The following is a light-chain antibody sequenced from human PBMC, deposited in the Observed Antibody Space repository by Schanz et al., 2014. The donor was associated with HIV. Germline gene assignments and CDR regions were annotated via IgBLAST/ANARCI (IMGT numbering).Light chain of an antibody. CDR3: ASYTTSHTFV. CDR1: SSDIGDDNY. CDR2: DVN. J-gene: IGLJ1*01. V-gene: IGLV2-14*03. Sequence: QSALTQPASVSGSPGQSITLSCAGSSSDIGDDNYVSWYQQHAGAAPKLIIYDVNERPSGVSHRFSASKSGNTAFLTISALQAEDEADYYCASYTTSHTFVFGTGTKLTVL.